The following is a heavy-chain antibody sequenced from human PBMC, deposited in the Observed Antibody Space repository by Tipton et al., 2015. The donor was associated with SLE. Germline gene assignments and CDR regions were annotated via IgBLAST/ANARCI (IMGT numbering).Heavy chain of an antibody. Sequence: TLSLTCTVSGGSISSSSYYWGWIRQPPGKGLEWIGSIFYSGSSYYNPSLKSRVTIYVDTSKNQFSLKLSSVTAADTAVYYCARHEDWGIDYWGQGTLVTVSS. CDR1: GGSISSSSYY. CDR2: IFYSGSS. D-gene: IGHD7-27*01. V-gene: IGHV4-39*01. CDR3: ARHEDWGIDY. J-gene: IGHJ4*02.